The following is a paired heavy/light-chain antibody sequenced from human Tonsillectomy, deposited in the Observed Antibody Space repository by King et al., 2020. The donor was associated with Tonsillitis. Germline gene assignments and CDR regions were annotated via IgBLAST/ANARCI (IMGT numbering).Light chain of an antibody. CDR3: QSYHSSIGV. Sequence: NFMLTQPHSVSESPGKTVTISCTGVSGSIASNYVQWYQQRPGSAPTTVIYDDNQRPSGVPDRFSGSIDSSSNSASLTISGLKTEDEADYYCQSYHSSIGVFGGGTKLTVL. V-gene: IGLV6-57*02. CDR1: SGSIASNY. J-gene: IGLJ3*02. CDR2: DDN.
Heavy chain of an antibody. CDR2: IYPGDSDT. CDR3: ARHTLKRRYFDRGNFDY. CDR1: GYSFTNYW. Sequence: EVQLVQSGAEVKKPGESLKISCKGSGYSFTNYWIGWVRQMPGKGLEWMGIIYPGDSDTRYSPSFQGQVTISADKSISTAYLQWSSLKASDTAIYYCARHTLKRRYFDRGNFDYWGQGTLVTVSS. D-gene: IGHD3-9*01. J-gene: IGHJ4*02. V-gene: IGHV5-51*01.